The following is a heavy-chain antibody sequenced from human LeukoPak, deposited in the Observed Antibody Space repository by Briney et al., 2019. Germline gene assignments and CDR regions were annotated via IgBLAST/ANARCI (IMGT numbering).Heavy chain of an antibody. V-gene: IGHV4-34*01. Sequence: PSETLSLTCAVYGGSFSGYYWSWIRQPPGKGLEWIGEISHSGSTNYNPSLKSRVTISVDTSKNQFSLKLSSVTAADTAVYYCARAPRQGTDYWGQGTLVTVSS. CDR3: ARAPRQGTDY. D-gene: IGHD1-14*01. CDR1: GGSFSGYY. J-gene: IGHJ4*02. CDR2: ISHSGST.